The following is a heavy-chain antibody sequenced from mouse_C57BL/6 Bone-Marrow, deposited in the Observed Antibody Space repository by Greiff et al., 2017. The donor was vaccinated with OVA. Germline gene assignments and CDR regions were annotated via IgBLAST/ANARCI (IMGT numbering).Heavy chain of an antibody. J-gene: IGHJ4*01. CDR2: IYWDDDK. D-gene: IGHD2-3*01. CDR3: ARSGDGYMRGNYAMDY. V-gene: IGHV8-12*01. Sequence: QVTLKESGPGILQSSQTLSLTCSFSGFSLSTSGMGVSWIRQPSGKGLEWLAHIYWDDDKRYNPSLKSRLTISKDTSRNQVFLKITSVDTADTATYYGARSGDGYMRGNYAMDYWGQGTSVTVSS. CDR1: GFSLSTSGMG.